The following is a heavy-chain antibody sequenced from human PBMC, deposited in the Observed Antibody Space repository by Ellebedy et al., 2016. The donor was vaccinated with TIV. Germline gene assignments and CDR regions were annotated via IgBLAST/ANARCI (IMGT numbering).Heavy chain of an antibody. CDR1: GYILTSEG. J-gene: IGHJ6*02. D-gene: IGHD2/OR15-2a*01. Sequence: AASVKVSCKASGYILTSEGISWARQAPGQGLEWMGRIAVYNSDTRYAEKFQGRVTMTTDAPTNTAYMELRGLRSDDTAMYYCARLKFGHNIGPAFAMDVWGQGTTVIVSS. CDR2: IAVYNSDT. CDR3: ARLKFGHNIGPAFAMDV. V-gene: IGHV1-18*01.